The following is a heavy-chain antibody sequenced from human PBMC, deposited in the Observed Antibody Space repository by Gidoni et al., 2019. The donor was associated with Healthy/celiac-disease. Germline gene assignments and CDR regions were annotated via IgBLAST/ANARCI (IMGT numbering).Heavy chain of an antibody. CDR1: GYTFTSYA. J-gene: IGHJ4*02. CDR2: INAGNGNT. D-gene: IGHD6-13*01. Sequence: QVQLVQSGAEVKKPGASVKVSCKASGYTFTSYAMHWVRQAPGQRLEWMGWINAGNGNTKYSQKFQGRVTITRDTSASTAYMELSSLRSEDTAVYYCARGEGQQLASPFDYWGQGTLVTVSS. V-gene: IGHV1-3*01. CDR3: ARGEGQQLASPFDY.